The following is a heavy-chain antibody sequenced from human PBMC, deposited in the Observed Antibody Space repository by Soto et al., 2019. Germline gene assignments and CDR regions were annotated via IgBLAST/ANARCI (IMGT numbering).Heavy chain of an antibody. CDR3: ARGFCSGGDWYLRFEY. Sequence: SETLSLTCAVHGGSLSGYYCTWIRQPPWKGLEWIGESSHSGSTNYNPSLKSRVTVSVDTSKNQFSLNVSSVTAADTAVYYCARGFCSGGDWYLRFEYGGQLTLVTVSS. CDR1: GGSLSGYY. D-gene: IGHD2-15*01. V-gene: IGHV4-34*01. J-gene: IGHJ4*02. CDR2: SSHSGST.